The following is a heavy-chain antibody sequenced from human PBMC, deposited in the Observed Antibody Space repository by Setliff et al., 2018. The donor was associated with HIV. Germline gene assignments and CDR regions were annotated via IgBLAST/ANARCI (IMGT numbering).Heavy chain of an antibody. CDR2: ISSSSSYI. D-gene: IGHD1-26*01. CDR1: GFTFSSYS. V-gene: IGHV3-21*01. J-gene: IGHJ6*03. CDR3: ARDGNYYYYYMDV. Sequence: GGSLRLSCAASGFTFSSYSMNWVRQAPGKGLEWVSSISSSSSYIYYADSVKGRFTISRDNAKNSLYLQMNSLRAEDTAVYYCARDGNYYYYYMDVWGKGTKVTVSS.